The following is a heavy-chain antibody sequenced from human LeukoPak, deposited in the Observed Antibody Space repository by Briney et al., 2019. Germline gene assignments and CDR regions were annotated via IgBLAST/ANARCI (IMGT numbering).Heavy chain of an antibody. D-gene: IGHD3-10*01. CDR2: ISSSSSTI. CDR1: GFTFSSYS. CDR3: ARDLIYPYGSGSVDY. V-gene: IGHV3-48*04. J-gene: IGHJ4*02. Sequence: AGGSLRLSCAASGFTFSSYSMNWVRQAPGKGLEWVSYISSSSSTIYYADSVKGRFTISRDNAKNSLYLQMNSLRAEDTAVYYCARDLIYPYGSGSVDYWGQGTLVIVSS.